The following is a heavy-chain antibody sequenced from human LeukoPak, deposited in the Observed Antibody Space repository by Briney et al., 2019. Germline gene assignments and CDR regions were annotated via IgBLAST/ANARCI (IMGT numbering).Heavy chain of an antibody. CDR2: IYSGGST. D-gene: IGHD6-19*01. CDR3: AKDPGEQWLDSFDY. Sequence: GGSLRLSCAASEFSVGSNYMTWVRQAPGKGLEWVSLIYSGGSTYYADSVKGRFTISRDNSKNTLYLQMNSLRAEDMAVYYCAKDPGEQWLDSFDYWGQGTLVTVSS. J-gene: IGHJ4*02. CDR1: EFSVGSNY. V-gene: IGHV3-66*01.